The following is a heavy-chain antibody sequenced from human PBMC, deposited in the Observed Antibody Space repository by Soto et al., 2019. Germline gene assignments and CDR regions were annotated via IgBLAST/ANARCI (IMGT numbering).Heavy chain of an antibody. CDR1: GVTFSNNW. J-gene: IGHJ6*02. V-gene: IGHV3-7*05. CDR3: ARAIAPPRRRGDFYHCHGMDV. CDR2: VKLDASAK. Sequence: LVESGGGLVQPGGALRLSCEASGVTFSNNWLIWVRQAPGKGLVWVANVKLDASAKYYVDSVKGRFTISRDNAKSALYRQMNSLRAEDTAVYYCARAIAPPRRRGDFYHCHGMDVWGQGTTVTVSS. D-gene: IGHD2-15*01.